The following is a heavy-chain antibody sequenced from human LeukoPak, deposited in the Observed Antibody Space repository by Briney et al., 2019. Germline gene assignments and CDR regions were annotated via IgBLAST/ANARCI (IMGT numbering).Heavy chain of an antibody. D-gene: IGHD2-15*01. CDR1: GGSISSSGYY. CDR3: ARDNVVDATSGIDY. J-gene: IGHJ4*02. CDR2: VSYSGST. Sequence: SGTLSLTCNVSGGSISSSGYYWAWIRQPPGKGLEWIGSVSYSGSTYYSPSLKSRVTISLDTSKNQFSLKLSSVTAADTAVYYCARDNVVDATSGIDYWGQGTLVTVSS. V-gene: IGHV4-39*07.